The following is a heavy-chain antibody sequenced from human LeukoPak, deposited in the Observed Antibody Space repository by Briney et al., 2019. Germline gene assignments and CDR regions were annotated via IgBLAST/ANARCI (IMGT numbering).Heavy chain of an antibody. CDR1: GFTFSNYA. CDR2: ISRHGGST. CDR3: VRVGDNDAFDI. V-gene: IGHV3-64*01. J-gene: IGHJ3*02. D-gene: IGHD4-17*01. Sequence: GGSLRLSCAASGFTFSNYAMHWVRQAPGKGLEYVSAISRHGGSTYYANSVKGRFTISRDNSKNTLYLQMGSLRAEDMAVFYCVRVGDNDAFDIWGQGTVVTVSS.